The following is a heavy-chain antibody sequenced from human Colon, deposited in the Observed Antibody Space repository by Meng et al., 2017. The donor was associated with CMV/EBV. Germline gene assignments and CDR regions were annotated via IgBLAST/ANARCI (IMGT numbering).Heavy chain of an antibody. CDR2: ISSSGMTV. J-gene: IGHJ3*02. D-gene: IGHD3-3*01. V-gene: IGHV3-48*03. CDR1: GFSFNYYE. Sequence: GESLKISCAASGFSFNYYEMNWVRQAPGKGLEWISYISSSGMTVQYAESVKGRFTISRDNAKNSLYLQMNGLRAEDTAVYYCARDVFHGEAFDIWGQGTMVTVSS. CDR3: ARDVFHGEAFDI.